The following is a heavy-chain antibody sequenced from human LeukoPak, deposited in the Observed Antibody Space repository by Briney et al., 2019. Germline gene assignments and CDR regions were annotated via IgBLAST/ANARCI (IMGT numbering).Heavy chain of an antibody. CDR1: GGTFSSYA. J-gene: IGHJ6*02. D-gene: IGHD2-21*02. CDR2: IIPIFGTA. CDR3: ARGYMAVTYYGMDV. Sequence: ASVKVSCKASGGTFSSYAISWVRQAPGQGLEWMGGIIPIFGTANYAQKFQGRVTITADESTSTAYMELSSLRSEDTAVYYCARGYMAVTYYGMDVWGQGTTVTVSS. V-gene: IGHV1-69*13.